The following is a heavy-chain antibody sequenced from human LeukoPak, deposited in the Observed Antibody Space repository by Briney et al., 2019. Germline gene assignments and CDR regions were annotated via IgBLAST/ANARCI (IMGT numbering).Heavy chain of an antibody. CDR2: IENGATT. D-gene: IGHD1-26*01. V-gene: IGHV3-53*01. CDR1: GFTVSSNY. Sequence: QPGGSLRLSCAASGFTVSSNYMSWVRRAPGKGLEWVSGLIENGATTYYADSVKGRLTISRDNSRNTMYLQMNSLRVEDTAVYYCVKDYQVGNSPAFGDYWGQGTLVTISS. J-gene: IGHJ4*02. CDR3: VKDYQVGNSPAFGDY.